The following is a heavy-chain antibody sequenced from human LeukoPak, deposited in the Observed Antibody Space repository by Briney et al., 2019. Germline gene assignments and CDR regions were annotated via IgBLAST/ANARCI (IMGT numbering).Heavy chain of an antibody. CDR3: AKDDPEQWLAQATDY. CDR1: GFTFNSYV. Sequence: GGSLRLSCAASGFTFNSYVMSWVRQAPGKGLEWVSAISGSGGSTYYADSVKGRFTISRDNSKNTLYLQMNSLRAEDTAVYYCAKDDPEQWLAQATDYWGQGTLVTVSS. CDR2: ISGSGGST. J-gene: IGHJ4*02. D-gene: IGHD6-19*01. V-gene: IGHV3-23*01.